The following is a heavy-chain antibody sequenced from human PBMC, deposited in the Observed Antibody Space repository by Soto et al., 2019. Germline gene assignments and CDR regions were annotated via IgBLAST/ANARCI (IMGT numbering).Heavy chain of an antibody. CDR1: GFTFSSYA. V-gene: IGHV3-23*01. J-gene: IGHJ4*02. Sequence: PGGSLRLSCAASGFTFSSYAMSWVRQAPGKGLEWVSAISGSGGSTYYADSVKGRFTISRDNSKNTLYLQMNSLRAEDTAVYYCAKDRALLPLPAATFDYWGQGTLVTVSS. CDR2: ISGSGGST. CDR3: AKDRALLPLPAATFDY. D-gene: IGHD6-25*01.